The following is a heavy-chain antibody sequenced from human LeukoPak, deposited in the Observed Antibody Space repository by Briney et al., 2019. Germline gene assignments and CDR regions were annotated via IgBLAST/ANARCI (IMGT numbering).Heavy chain of an antibody. V-gene: IGHV3-33*01. CDR2: LWYDGNNR. CDR1: GFTFSSYD. CDR3: ARESAAGTCDY. J-gene: IGHJ4*02. D-gene: IGHD6-13*01. Sequence: GGSLRLSCAASGFTFSSYDMHWVRQAPGKGLEWVAVLWYDGNNRYYADSVKGRFTTSRDNSKNTLYLQMNSLRAEDTAVYYCARESAAGTCDYWGQGTLVTVSS.